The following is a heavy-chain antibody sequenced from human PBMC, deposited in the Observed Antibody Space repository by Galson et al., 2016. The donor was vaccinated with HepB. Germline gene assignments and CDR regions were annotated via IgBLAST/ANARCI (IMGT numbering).Heavy chain of an antibody. CDR2: ISSGSADI. D-gene: IGHD1-26*01. CDR3: ARDYSATFHYFDS. V-gene: IGHV3-11*06. CDR1: GFTFSGAY. Sequence: SLRLSCAASGFTFSGAYMSWIRQTPGRGLEWISSISSGSADITYADPVKGRFTVSRDNAKHSLFLQMNSLRAEVTAVYYCARDYSATFHYFDSWGQGTLVTVSS. J-gene: IGHJ4*02.